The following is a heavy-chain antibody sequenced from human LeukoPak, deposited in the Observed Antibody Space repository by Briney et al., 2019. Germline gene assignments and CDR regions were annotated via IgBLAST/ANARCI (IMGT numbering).Heavy chain of an antibody. V-gene: IGHV1-69*01. D-gene: IGHD2-2*01. J-gene: IGHJ3*02. CDR1: GGTFSSYA. CDR2: IIPIFGTA. Sequence: SVKVSCKASGGTFSSYAISWVRQAPGQGLEWMGGIIPIFGTANYAQKFQGRVTITADESTSTAYMELSSLRSEDTAVYYCARELAFGSSTPHDAFDIWGQGTMVTVSS. CDR3: ARELAFGSSTPHDAFDI.